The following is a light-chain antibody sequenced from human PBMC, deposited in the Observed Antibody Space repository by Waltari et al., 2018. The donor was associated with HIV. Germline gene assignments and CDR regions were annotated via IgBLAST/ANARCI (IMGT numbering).Light chain of an antibody. CDR3: LQDKDYPIT. V-gene: IGKV1-6*01. CDR2: GTS. Sequence: AIQMTQSPSSLSASAGDRVTITCRASQGIRNELGWYQQKSGKAPKLLIYGTSSLQSGVTSRFSGSGSGTDFTLTISGLQPEDFATYYCLQDKDYPITYGQGTRLEIK. J-gene: IGKJ5*01. CDR1: QGIRNE.